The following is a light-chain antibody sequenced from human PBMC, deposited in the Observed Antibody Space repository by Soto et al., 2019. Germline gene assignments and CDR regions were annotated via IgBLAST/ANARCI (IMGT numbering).Light chain of an antibody. CDR2: GAS. V-gene: IGKV1-39*01. Sequence: DSQMTHSPSSLSASLRDRVIITSRVSQSISISLNWYQLKPGKAPNLLMYGASYLKSGVPTRFSGSGSGTDFTLTISSLQPEDFATYYCQQTYTTPEITFGQGTLLEVK. CDR1: QSISIS. CDR3: QQTYTTPEIT. J-gene: IGKJ5*01.